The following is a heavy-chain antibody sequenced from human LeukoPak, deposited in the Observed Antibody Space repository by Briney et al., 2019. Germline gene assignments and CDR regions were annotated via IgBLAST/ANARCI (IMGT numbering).Heavy chain of an antibody. J-gene: IGHJ4*02. CDR3: ARVTGYMIEDYFDY. Sequence: SETLSLTCTVPGGSISSGSYYWGWIRQPPGKGLEWIGSIYYSGSTYYNPSLKSRVTISVDTSKNQFSLKLSSVTAADTAVYYCARVTGYMIEDYFDYWGQGTLVTVSS. CDR2: IYYSGST. D-gene: IGHD3-22*01. CDR1: GGSISSGSYY. V-gene: IGHV4-39*07.